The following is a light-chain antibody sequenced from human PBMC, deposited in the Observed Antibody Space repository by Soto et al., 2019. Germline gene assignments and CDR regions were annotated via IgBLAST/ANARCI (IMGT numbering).Light chain of an antibody. V-gene: IGKV3-20*01. CDR2: GAS. CDR1: QSVSSSY. CDR3: QHYGSSPIT. J-gene: IGKJ5*01. Sequence: EIVLTQSPATLSLSPGERATLSCRASQSVSSSYLACYQQQPGQAPRLLIHGASSTATGIPDMISGSGSATDFPPTISILQPEDFALYYCQHYGSSPITFGQGTRLEIK.